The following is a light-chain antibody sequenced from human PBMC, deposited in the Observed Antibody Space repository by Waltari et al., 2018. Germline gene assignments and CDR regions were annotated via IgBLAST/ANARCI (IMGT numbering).Light chain of an antibody. CDR2: WAS. J-gene: IGKJ2*01. V-gene: IGKV4-1*01. Sequence: DIVMTQSPDSLAVSLGERATINCKYSQNGLYSSNNKNYLAWYQQKPGQSPNLLIYWASTRESGVPDRFSGSGSGTDFTLTISSLQAEDVAVYYCQQYYSTPYTFGQGTKLEIK. CDR3: QQYYSTPYT. CDR1: QNGLYSSNNKNY.